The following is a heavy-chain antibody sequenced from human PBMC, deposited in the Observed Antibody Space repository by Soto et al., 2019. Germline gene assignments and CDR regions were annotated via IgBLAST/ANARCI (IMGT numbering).Heavy chain of an antibody. CDR1: GGSISSGGYH. D-gene: IGHD3-10*01. Sequence: SETLSLTCTVSGGSISSGGYHWSWIRQHPGKGLEWIGYIYYSGSTYYNPSLKSRVTISVGTSKNQFSLKLTSVTAADTAVYYCAREAWLSWFDPWGQGTLVTVSS. CDR3: AREAWLSWFDP. J-gene: IGHJ5*02. CDR2: IYYSGST. V-gene: IGHV4-31*03.